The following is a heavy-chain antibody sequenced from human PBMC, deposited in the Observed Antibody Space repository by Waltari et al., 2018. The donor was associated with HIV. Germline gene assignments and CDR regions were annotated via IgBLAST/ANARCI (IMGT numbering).Heavy chain of an antibody. CDR2: SYHSETT. V-gene: IGHV4-4*02. CDR3: ARVDENSSGRMDY. CDR1: GGSISSNNW. J-gene: IGHJ4*02. D-gene: IGHD6-25*01. Sequence: QVQLQETGPGLVKPSGTLSLTCAVSGGSISSNNWWSWVRQPPGKGLEWIGESYHSETTNYNPSLKSRVTISIDKFNNNFSLKLSSVTAADTAVYYCARVDENSSGRMDYWGQGNLVTVSS.